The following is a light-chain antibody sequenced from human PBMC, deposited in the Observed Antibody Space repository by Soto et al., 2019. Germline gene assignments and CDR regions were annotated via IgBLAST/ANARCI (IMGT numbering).Light chain of an antibody. V-gene: IGLV2-11*01. CDR3: CSYAGSYTDV. CDR2: DVT. CDR1: SNDVGDYIY. J-gene: IGLJ1*01. Sequence: QSALTQPRSVSGSPGQSVTISCTGTSNDVGDYIYVSWYQQHPGKAPKLMIYDVTKRPSGVPDRFSGSKSGNTASLTISGLQAEDEADYYCCSYAGSYTDVFGTGTKVTVL.